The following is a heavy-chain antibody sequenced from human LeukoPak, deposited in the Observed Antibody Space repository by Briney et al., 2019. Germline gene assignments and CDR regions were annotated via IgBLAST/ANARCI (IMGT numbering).Heavy chain of an antibody. CDR1: GFNFDDYG. D-gene: IGHD5-18*01. Sequence: GGSLRLSCAASGFNFDDYGMHWVRQAPGKGLEWVSGISWNSGSIGYADSVKGRFTTSRDNAKNSLYLQMNNLRAEDTAFYYCAKGLKVRGFIYGCVASWGQGTLVTVSS. J-gene: IGHJ5*02. V-gene: IGHV3-9*01. CDR3: AKGLKVRGFIYGCVAS. CDR2: ISWNSGSI.